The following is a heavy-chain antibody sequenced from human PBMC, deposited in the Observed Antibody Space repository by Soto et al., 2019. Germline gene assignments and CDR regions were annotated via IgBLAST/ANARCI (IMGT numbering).Heavy chain of an antibody. Sequence: ASVKVSCKASGYTFTNYGISWVRQAPGQGLEWMGWISAYNGNTKYAQKLQGRVSLTTDTSTNTAYMELRSLRSDDTAMYFCARGGYYDSSGSRNYYYYGMNVWGQGTTVTVSS. D-gene: IGHD3-22*01. V-gene: IGHV1-18*01. CDR3: ARGGYYDSSGSRNYYYYGMNV. J-gene: IGHJ6*02. CDR2: ISAYNGNT. CDR1: GYTFTNYG.